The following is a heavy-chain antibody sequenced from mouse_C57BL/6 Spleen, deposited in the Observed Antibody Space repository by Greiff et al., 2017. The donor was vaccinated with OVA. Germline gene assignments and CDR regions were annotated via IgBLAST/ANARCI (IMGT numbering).Heavy chain of an antibody. CDR3: ARRGHDYGDFDY. Sequence: EVKLMESGGGLVKPGGSLKLSCAASGFTFSSYTMSWVRQTPEKRLEWVATISGGGGNTYYPDSVKGRFTISRDNAKNTLYLQMSSLRSEDTALYYCARRGHDYGDFDYWGQGTTLTVSS. J-gene: IGHJ2*01. V-gene: IGHV5-9*01. CDR1: GFTFSSYT. CDR2: ISGGGGNT. D-gene: IGHD2-4*01.